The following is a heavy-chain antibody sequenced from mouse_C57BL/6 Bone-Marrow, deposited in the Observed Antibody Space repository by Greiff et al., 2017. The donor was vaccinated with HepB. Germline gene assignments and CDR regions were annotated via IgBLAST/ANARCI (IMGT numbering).Heavy chain of an antibody. Sequence: QVQLQQPGTELVKPGASVKLSCKASGYTFTSYWMHWVKQRPGQGLEWIGNINPSNGGTNYNEKFKSKATLTVDKSSSTAYMQLSSLTSEDSAVYYWSRWVYRSSNFDYWGQGTTLTVSS. V-gene: IGHV1-53*01. D-gene: IGHD1-1*01. CDR2: INPSNGGT. J-gene: IGHJ2*01. CDR1: GYTFTSYW. CDR3: SRWVYRSSNFDY.